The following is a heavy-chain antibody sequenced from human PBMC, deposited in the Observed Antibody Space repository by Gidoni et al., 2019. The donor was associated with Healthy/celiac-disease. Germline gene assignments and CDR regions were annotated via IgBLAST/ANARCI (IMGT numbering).Heavy chain of an antibody. Sequence: EVQLVESGGGVVKPGGSLRLSCAASGFNLSNAWMSWVRQAPGKGLEWVGRIKSNTDGGTTDSAAPVKGRFTISRDDSKNTLYLQMNSLKTEDTAVYYCTTRLGDYYDSSGGWGQGTLVTVSS. D-gene: IGHD3-22*01. J-gene: IGHJ4*02. CDR3: TTRLGDYYDSSGG. CDR2: IKSNTDGGTT. V-gene: IGHV3-15*01. CDR1: GFNLSNAW.